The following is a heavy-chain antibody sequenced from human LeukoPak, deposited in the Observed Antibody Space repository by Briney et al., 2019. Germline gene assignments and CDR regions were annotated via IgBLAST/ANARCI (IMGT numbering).Heavy chain of an antibody. Sequence: GGSLRLSCAASGFTFSSYGMHWVRQAPGQGLEWMGWINPNSGGTNYAQKFQGRVTMTRDTSISTAYMELSRLRSDDTAVYYCARYGVVVPAAMFDYWGQGTLVTVSS. V-gene: IGHV1-2*02. CDR3: ARYGVVVPAAMFDY. CDR1: GFTFSSYG. D-gene: IGHD2-2*01. J-gene: IGHJ4*02. CDR2: INPNSGGT.